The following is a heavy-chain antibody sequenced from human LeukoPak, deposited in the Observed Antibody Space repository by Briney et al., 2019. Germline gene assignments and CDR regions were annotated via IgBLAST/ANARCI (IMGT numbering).Heavy chain of an antibody. V-gene: IGHV3-30*18. CDR2: ISYDGSNK. D-gene: IGHD3-22*01. CDR3: AYDSSGYFDY. J-gene: IGHJ4*02. CDR1: GFTFSSYG. Sequence: GGSLRLSCAASGFTFSSYGMHWVRQAPGKGLEWVAVISYDGSNKYYADSVKGRFTIPRDNSKNTLYLQMNSLRAEDTAVYYCAYDSSGYFDYWGQGTLVTVSS.